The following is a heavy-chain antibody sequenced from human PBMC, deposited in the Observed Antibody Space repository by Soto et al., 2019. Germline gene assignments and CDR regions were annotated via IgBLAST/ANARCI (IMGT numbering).Heavy chain of an antibody. CDR1: GFSFSSYW. J-gene: IGHJ4*02. V-gene: IGHV3-7*01. CDR3: ASHSSGYIY. CDR2: IKQDGSEK. D-gene: IGHD3-22*01. Sequence: GSLRLSCAASGFSFSSYWMSWVRQAPGKGLEWVANIKQDGSEKYYVDSLKGRFAISRDNAKNSLYLQMNSLRAEDTAVYFCASHSSGYIYWGQGTLVTVSS.